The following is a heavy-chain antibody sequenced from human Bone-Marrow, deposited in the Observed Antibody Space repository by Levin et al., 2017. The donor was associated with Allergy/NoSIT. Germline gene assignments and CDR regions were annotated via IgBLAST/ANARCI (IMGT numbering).Heavy chain of an antibody. D-gene: IGHD3-16*01. J-gene: IGHJ4*02. CDR1: GYPFTSYD. CDR2: MNPNSGDT. V-gene: IGHV1-8*01. CDR3: ARVWGSVDY. Sequence: ASVKVSCKASGYPFTSYDINWVRQATGQGLEWMGWMNPNSGDTGYAQKFQGRVTMTRNAAISTAYLELNSLRSEDTAVYYCARVWGSVDYWGQGTLVTVSS.